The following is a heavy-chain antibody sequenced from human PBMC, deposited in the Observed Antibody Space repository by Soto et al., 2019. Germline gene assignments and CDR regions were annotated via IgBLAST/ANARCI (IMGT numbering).Heavy chain of an antibody. CDR3: ARATDEILGDGMDV. CDR1: GGSISSYY. D-gene: IGHD3-16*01. Sequence: PSETLSLTCTVSGGSISSYYWSWIRQPPGKGLEWIGYIYYSGSTNYNPSLKSRVTISVDTSKNQFSLKLSSVTAADTAVYYCARATDEILGDGMDVWGQGTTVTVS. CDR2: IYYSGST. J-gene: IGHJ6*02. V-gene: IGHV4-59*01.